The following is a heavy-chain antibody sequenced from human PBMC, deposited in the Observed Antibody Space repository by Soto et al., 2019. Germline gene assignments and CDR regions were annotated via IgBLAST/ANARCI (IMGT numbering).Heavy chain of an antibody. CDR3: ARGLGYCSSTSCSRTYYYYYGMDV. CDR2: INHSGST. D-gene: IGHD2-2*01. V-gene: IGHV4-34*01. Sequence: PSETLSLTCAVYGGSFSGYYWSWIRQPPGKGLEWIGEINHSGSTNYNPSLKSRVTISVDTSKNQFSLKLSSVTAADTAVYYCARGLGYCSSTSCSRTYYYYYGMDVWGQGTTVTVSS. CDR1: GGSFSGYY. J-gene: IGHJ6*02.